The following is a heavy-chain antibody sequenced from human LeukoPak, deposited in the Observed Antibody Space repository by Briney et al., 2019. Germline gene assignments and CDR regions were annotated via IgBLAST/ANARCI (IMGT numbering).Heavy chain of an antibody. J-gene: IGHJ4*02. D-gene: IGHD3-22*01. V-gene: IGHV3-21*01. CDR3: ARGTLYYYDSSGYPQDY. Sequence: TGGSLRLSCAASGFTFSNYSMNWVRQAPGKGLEWVSSISSSSSYIYYADSVKGRFTISRDNAKNSLYLQMNSLRAEDTAVYYCARGTLYYYDSSGYPQDYWGQGTLVTVSS. CDR2: ISSSSSYI. CDR1: GFTFSNYS.